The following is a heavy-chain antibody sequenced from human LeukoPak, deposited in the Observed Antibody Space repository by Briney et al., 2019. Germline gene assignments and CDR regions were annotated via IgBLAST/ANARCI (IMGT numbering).Heavy chain of an antibody. V-gene: IGHV4-4*02. Sequence: PSGTLSLTCAVSGGSISSSNWWSWVRPSPGKGLEWIGEIYHSGSANYIPSLKSRVTISVDKSKNQFSLKLSSVTAADTAVYYCASGYCSGGSCYSGGVFDYWGQGTLVTVSS. J-gene: IGHJ4*02. D-gene: IGHD2-15*01. CDR2: IYHSGSA. CDR3: ASGYCSGGSCYSGGVFDY. CDR1: GGSISSSNW.